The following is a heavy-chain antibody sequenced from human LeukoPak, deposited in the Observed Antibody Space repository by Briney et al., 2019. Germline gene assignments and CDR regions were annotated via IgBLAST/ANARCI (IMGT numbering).Heavy chain of an antibody. J-gene: IGHJ4*02. CDR3: AREYNSSSGSVSDY. CDR2: ISSSSSTI. CDR1: GFTFSSYS. V-gene: IGHV3-48*02. D-gene: IGHD6-6*01. Sequence: GGSLRLSCAASGFTFSSYSMNWVRQAPGKGLEWVSYISSSSSTIYYADSVKGRFTISRDNAKNSLYLQMNSLRDEDTAVYYCAREYNSSSGSVSDYWGQGTLVTVSS.